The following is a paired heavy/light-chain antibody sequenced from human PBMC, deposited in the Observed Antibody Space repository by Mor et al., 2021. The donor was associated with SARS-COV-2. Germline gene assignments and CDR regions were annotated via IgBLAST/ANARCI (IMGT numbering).Heavy chain of an antibody. CDR2: ISGSGGST. J-gene: IGHJ6*02. Sequence: EVQLLESGGGLVQPGGSLRLSCAASGFTFSSYAMSWVRQAPGKGLEWVSAISGSGGSTYYADSVKGRFTISRDNSKNTLYLQMNSLRAEDTAVYYCAKFNKGYCSGGSCPPLRYYYGMDVWGQGTTVTVSS. V-gene: IGHV3-23*01. CDR1: GFTFSSYA. D-gene: IGHD2-15*01. CDR3: AKFNKGYCSGGSCPPLRYYYGMDV.
Light chain of an antibody. V-gene: IGLV6-57*02. CDR2: EDN. Sequence: NFMLTQPHSVSESPGKTVTISCTGSSGSIASNYVQWYQQRPGSAPTTVIYEDNQRPSGVPDRFSGSIDSSSNSASLTISGLKTEDEADYYCQSYDSSIWVFGGGTKLTVL. CDR3: QSYDSSIWV. CDR1: SGSIASNY. J-gene: IGLJ3*02.